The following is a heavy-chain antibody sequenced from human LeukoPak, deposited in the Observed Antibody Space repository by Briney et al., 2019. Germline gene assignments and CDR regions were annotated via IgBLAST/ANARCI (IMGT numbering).Heavy chain of an antibody. D-gene: IGHD3-9*01. J-gene: IGHJ4*02. V-gene: IGHV3-23*01. CDR1: GFTFTNYA. CDR3: AKWGDYDILTGYYVPDY. CDR2: ITGSDGSS. Sequence: GTSLRLSCVASGFTFTNYAMSWVRQAPGKGLEWVSAITGSDGSSSYAESVKGRFTISRDNSKNTLYLQVNSLRAEDTAVYYCAKWGDYDILTGYYVPDYWGQGTLVTVSS.